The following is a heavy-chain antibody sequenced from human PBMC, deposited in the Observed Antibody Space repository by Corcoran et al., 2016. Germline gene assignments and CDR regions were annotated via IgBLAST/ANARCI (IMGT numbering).Heavy chain of an antibody. V-gene: IGHV1-46*01. D-gene: IGHD2-21*02. CDR3: ARIPGEGDTRYHYYGMDV. Sequence: QVQLVQSGAEVKKPGASVKVSCKASGYTFTSYYMHWVRQAPGQGLEWMGIINPSGGSTSYAQKFQGRVTMTRDTSTSTVYMELSSLRSEDTAVYYCARIPGEGDTRYHYYGMDVWGQGTTVTVSS. J-gene: IGHJ6*02. CDR2: INPSGGST. CDR1: GYTFTSYY.